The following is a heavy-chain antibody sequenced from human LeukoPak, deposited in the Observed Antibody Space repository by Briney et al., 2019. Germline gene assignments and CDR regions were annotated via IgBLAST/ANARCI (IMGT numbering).Heavy chain of an antibody. J-gene: IGHJ4*02. CDR3: ARDLLPRFAFPIGSSGSDY. D-gene: IGHD3-22*01. CDR2: IIPIFGTA. V-gene: IGHV1-69*05. Sequence: ASVKVSCKASGGTFNSYAISWVRQAPGQGLEWMGGIIPIFGTANYAQKFQGRVTITTDESTSTAYMELSSLRSEDTAVYYCARDLLPRFAFPIGSSGSDYWGQGTLVTVSS. CDR1: GGTFNSYA.